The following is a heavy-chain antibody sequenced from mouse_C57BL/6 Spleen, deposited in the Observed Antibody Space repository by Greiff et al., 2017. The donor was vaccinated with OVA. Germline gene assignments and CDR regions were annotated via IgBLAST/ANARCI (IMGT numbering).Heavy chain of an antibody. CDR2: INPSSGYT. J-gene: IGHJ1*03. V-gene: IGHV1-4*01. CDR3: ARRWDFGYFDV. CDR1: GYTFTSYT. Sequence: VQLQQSGAELARPGASVKMSCKASGYTFTSYTMHWVKQRPGQGLEWIGYINPSSGYTKYNQKFKDKATLTADKSSSTAYMQLSSLTSEDSAVYYCARRWDFGYFDVWGTGTTVTVSS. D-gene: IGHD4-1*01.